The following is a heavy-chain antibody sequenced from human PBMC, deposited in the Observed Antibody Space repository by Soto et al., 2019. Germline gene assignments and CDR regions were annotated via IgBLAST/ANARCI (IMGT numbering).Heavy chain of an antibody. D-gene: IGHD2-2*01. CDR1: GFTFSSYS. V-gene: IGHV3-21*01. CDR3: ARALRYCSSTSCQKYYYYYYGMDV. J-gene: IGHJ6*02. Sequence: GGSLRLSCAASGFTFSSYSMNWVRQAPGKGLEWVSSISSSSSYIYYADSVKGRFTISRDNAKNSLYLQMNSLRAEDTAVYYCARALRYCSSTSCQKYYYYYYGMDVWGQGTTLTVSS. CDR2: ISSSSSYI.